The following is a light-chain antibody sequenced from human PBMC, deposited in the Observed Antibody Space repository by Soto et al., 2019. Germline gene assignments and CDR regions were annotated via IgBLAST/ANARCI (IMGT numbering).Light chain of an antibody. CDR3: QHTLSTPF. J-gene: IGKJ3*01. V-gene: IGKV1-39*01. CDR2: GAS. CDR1: QTINNF. Sequence: DIQMTQSPSSLSASVGDRVTITCRTSQTINNFLNWYQQKPGKAPNLLIFGASSLQSGVPSRFSGSGSGTEFTLTISSLQPEDFATYYCQHTLSTPFFGPGTKVDVK.